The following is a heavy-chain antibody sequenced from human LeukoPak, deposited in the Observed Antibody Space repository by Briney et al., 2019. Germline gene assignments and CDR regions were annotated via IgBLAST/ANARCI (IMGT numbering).Heavy chain of an antibody. D-gene: IGHD6-19*01. V-gene: IGHV4-34*01. J-gene: IGHJ4*02. CDR1: GGSFSGYY. Sequence: SETLSLTCAVYGGSFSGYYWSWIRQPPGKGLEWIGEINHSGSTNYNPSLKSRVTILVDTSKNQFSLKLSSVTAADTAVYYCARGLEVAGTGHWGQGTLVTVSS. CDR3: ARGLEVAGTGH. CDR2: INHSGST.